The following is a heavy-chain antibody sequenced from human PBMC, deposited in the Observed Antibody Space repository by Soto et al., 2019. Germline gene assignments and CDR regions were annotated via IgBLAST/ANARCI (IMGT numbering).Heavy chain of an antibody. J-gene: IGHJ4*02. CDR2: VNPIVSMS. CDR1: GDTFNFYS. V-gene: IGHV1-69*02. D-gene: IGHD3-10*01. CDR3: ASSYGSGYPAFDY. Sequence: QVQLVQSGAEVKRPGSSVKVSCKASGDTFNFYSINWVRQAPGLGLEWMGRVNPIVSMSNYAQKFQGRVPMTADKSKSTAYRERSCLRSEDPAIYYCASSYGSGYPAFDYWGQGALVTASS.